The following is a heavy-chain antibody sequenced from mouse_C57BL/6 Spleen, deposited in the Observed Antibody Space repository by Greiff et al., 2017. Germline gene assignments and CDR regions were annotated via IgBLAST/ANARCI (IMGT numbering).Heavy chain of an antibody. Sequence: EVQLQESGPGLVKPSQSLSLTCSVTGYSITSGYYWNWIRQFPGNKLEWMGYISYDGSNNYNPSLKNRISITRDTSKNQFFLKLNSVTTEDTATYYCARSMVTGAYWGQGTLVTVSA. CDR1: GYSITSGYY. J-gene: IGHJ3*01. CDR2: ISYDGSN. CDR3: ARSMVTGAY. V-gene: IGHV3-6*01. D-gene: IGHD2-2*01.